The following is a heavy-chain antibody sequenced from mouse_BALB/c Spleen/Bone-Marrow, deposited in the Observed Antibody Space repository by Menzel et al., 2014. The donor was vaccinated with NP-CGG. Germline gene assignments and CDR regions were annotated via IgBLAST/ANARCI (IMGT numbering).Heavy chain of an antibody. CDR2: INPSTGYT. CDR1: GYNFISYW. J-gene: IGHJ4*01. CDR3: ARNYDYDGGYYAMDY. Sequence: QVQLQQSGAELAKPGASVKMSCKASGYNFISYWMHWVKQSPGQGLEWIGYINPSTGYTEYNQKFKDKATLTADKSSSKAYMQLSSLTSEDSAVYYCARNYDYDGGYYAMDYWGKEPQSPSPQ. D-gene: IGHD2-4*01. V-gene: IGHV1-7*01.